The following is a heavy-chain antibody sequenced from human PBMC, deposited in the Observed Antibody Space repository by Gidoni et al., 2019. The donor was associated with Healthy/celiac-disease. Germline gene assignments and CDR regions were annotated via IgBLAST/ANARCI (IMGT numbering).Heavy chain of an antibody. CDR2: ISYDGSNK. CDR1: GFTFSSYG. Sequence: QLQLVESGGGVVQPGGFLRLPCAASGFTFSSYGMHWVRQAPGKGLEWVAVISYDGSNKYYADSVKGRFTISRDNSKNTLYLQMNSLRAEDTAVYYCAKSLLAVEGNYWGQGTLVTVSS. CDR3: AKSLLAVEGNY. J-gene: IGHJ4*02. V-gene: IGHV3-30*18. D-gene: IGHD6-19*01.